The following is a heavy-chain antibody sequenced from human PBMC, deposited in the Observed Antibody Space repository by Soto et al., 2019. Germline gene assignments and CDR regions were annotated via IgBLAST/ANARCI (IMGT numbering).Heavy chain of an antibody. CDR2: IFHSGST. CDR1: GGSIRSNNW. Sequence: SETLSLTCAVSGGSIRSNNWWSWVRQPPGKGLEWIGEIFHSGSTNYNPSLKTRVNISVDKSKNQFSLKLSSVTAADTAVYYCARVYSGSYSDSWGQGTLVTVSS. CDR3: ARVYSGSYSDS. J-gene: IGHJ4*02. V-gene: IGHV4-4*02. D-gene: IGHD1-26*01.